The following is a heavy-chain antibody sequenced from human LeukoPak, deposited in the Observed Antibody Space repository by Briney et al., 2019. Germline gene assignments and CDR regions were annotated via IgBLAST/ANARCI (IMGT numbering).Heavy chain of an antibody. CDR2: IYHSGST. D-gene: IGHD3-22*01. CDR3: ARDHYYYDSSGRRGFDY. Sequence: PSGTLSLTCAVSGGSISSSNWWSWVRQPPGKGLEWIGEIYHSGSTNYNPSLKSRVTISVDKSKNQFSLKLSSVTAADTAVYYCARDHYYYDSSGRRGFDYWGQGTLVTVSS. J-gene: IGHJ4*02. CDR1: GGSISSSNW. V-gene: IGHV4-4*02.